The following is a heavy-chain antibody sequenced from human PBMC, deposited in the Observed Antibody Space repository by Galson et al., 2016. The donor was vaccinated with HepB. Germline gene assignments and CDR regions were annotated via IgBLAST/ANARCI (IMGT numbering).Heavy chain of an antibody. CDR1: GYTFNTYD. Sequence: SVKVSCKASGYTFNTYDISWVRQAPGQGLEWMGIISTYKGNTNYAQDFQGRVTVTTDTSTSTAYMELRSLRSDDTAVYYCARVPSTYCRGTSCLFDTWGQGTLVTVSS. J-gene: IGHJ5*02. D-gene: IGHD2-2*01. CDR3: ARVPSTYCRGTSCLFDT. V-gene: IGHV1-18*01. CDR2: ISTYKGNT.